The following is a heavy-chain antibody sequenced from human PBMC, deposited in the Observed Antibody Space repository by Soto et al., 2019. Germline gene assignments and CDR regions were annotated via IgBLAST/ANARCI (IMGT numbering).Heavy chain of an antibody. Sequence: QVQLVQSGAEEKKPGASVKVSCKASGYTFTSYAMHWVRQAPGQRLEWMGWINAGNGNTKYSQKFQGRVTITRDTSASTAYVELSSLRSEDTAVYYCARDFSVGWFDPWGQGTLVTVSS. J-gene: IGHJ5*02. CDR2: INAGNGNT. CDR3: ARDFSVGWFDP. D-gene: IGHD3-3*01. V-gene: IGHV1-3*05. CDR1: GYTFTSYA.